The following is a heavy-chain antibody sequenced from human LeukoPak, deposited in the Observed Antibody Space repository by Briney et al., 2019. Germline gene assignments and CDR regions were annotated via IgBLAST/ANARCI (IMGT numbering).Heavy chain of an antibody. CDR3: AAEVAVAGTTLDY. V-gene: IGHV1-58*02. D-gene: IGHD6-19*01. CDR1: GFTFTSSA. J-gene: IGHJ4*02. CDR2: IVVGSGNT. Sequence: SVKVSCKASGFTFTSSAMQWVRQARGQRLEWIGWIVVGSGNTNYAQKFQERVTITRDMSTSTAYMELSSLRSEDTAVYYRAAEVAVAGTTLDYWGQGTLVTVSS.